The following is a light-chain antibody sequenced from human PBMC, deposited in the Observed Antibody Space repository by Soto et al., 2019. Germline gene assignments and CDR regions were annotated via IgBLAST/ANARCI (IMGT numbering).Light chain of an antibody. J-gene: IGKJ2*01. CDR3: QQSYSTLYT. CDR2: AAS. CDR1: QSISSY. V-gene: IGKV1-39*01. Sequence: DIPMTQSPSSLSASVGDRVTITCRASQSISSYLNWYQQKPGKAPNLLIYAASSLQSGVPSRFSGSGSGTDFNLTISSLQPEDFATYYCQQSYSTLYTFGQGTKLEIK.